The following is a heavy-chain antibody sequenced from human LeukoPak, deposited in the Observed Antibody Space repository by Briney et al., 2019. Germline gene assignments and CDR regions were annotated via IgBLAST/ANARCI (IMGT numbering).Heavy chain of an antibody. J-gene: IGHJ4*02. V-gene: IGHV3-48*03. CDR3: ANIAAAAFDY. Sequence: PGGSLRLSCAASGFTFGSYAMSWVRQAPGKGLEWVSYISSSGSTIYYADSVKGRFTISRDNAKNSLYLQMNSLRAEDTAVYYCANIAAAAFDYWGQGTLVTVSS. D-gene: IGHD6-13*01. CDR1: GFTFGSYA. CDR2: ISSSGSTI.